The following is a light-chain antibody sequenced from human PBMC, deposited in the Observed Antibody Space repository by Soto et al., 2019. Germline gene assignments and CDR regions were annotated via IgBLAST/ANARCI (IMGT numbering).Light chain of an antibody. CDR3: GLYMGRGIGL. V-gene: IGLV8-61*01. CDR2: RTN. CDR1: SGSVSTNNY. J-gene: IGLJ3*02. Sequence: QTVVTQEPSFSVSPGGTVTLTCALSSGSVSTNNYPSWCQKTPGQPPRTLIFRTNTSSSGVPDRFSGSILGSRAARTITGAQEDDESYYCCGLYMGRGIGLFGGGTKVTVL.